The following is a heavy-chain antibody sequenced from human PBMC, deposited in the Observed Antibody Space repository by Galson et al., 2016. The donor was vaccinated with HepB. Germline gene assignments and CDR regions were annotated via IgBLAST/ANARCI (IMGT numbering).Heavy chain of an antibody. CDR3: AKLVGPTLFYYYMDV. D-gene: IGHD1-26*01. Sequence: SLRLSCAVSGFTFNNYVMNWVRQAPGKGLEWVSGISADGTYTYYADSLKGRFTISRDNSRNILFLQMNSLSVEDTAEYYCAKLVGPTLFYYYMDVWGKGTTVTVSS. CDR2: ISADGTYT. CDR1: GFTFNNYV. V-gene: IGHV3-23*01. J-gene: IGHJ6*03.